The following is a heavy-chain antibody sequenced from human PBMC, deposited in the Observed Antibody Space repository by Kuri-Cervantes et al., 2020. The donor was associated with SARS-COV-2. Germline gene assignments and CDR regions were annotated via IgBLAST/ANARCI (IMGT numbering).Heavy chain of an antibody. D-gene: IGHD3-9*01. V-gene: IGHV2-5*01. CDR3: AHRGLRYFDWLLPFDY. Sequence: SGPTLVKPTQTLTLTCTFSGFSLSTSGVGVGWIRQPPGKALEWLALIYWNDDKRYSPSLKSRFTITKDTSKNQVVLTMTNMDPVDTATYYCAHRGLRYFDWLLPFDYWGQGTLVTVSS. CDR1: GFSLSTSGVG. CDR2: IYWNDDK. J-gene: IGHJ4*02.